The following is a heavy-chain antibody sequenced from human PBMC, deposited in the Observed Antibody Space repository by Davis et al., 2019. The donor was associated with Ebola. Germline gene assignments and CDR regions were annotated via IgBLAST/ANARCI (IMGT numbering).Heavy chain of an antibody. V-gene: IGHV3-7*01. CDR1: GFTFSSYW. D-gene: IGHD6-19*01. J-gene: IGHJ6*02. CDR2: IKQDGSEK. Sequence: PGGSLRLSCAASGFTFSSYWMSWVRQAPGKGLEWVANIKQDGSEKYYVDSVKGRFTISRDNAKNSLYLQMNSLRAEDTAVYYCARDGGSAVAGILYYYYGMDVWGQGTTVTVSS. CDR3: ARDGGSAVAGILYYYYGMDV.